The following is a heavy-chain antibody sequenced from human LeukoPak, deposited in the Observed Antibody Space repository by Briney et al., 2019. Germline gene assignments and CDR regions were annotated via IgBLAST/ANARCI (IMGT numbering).Heavy chain of an antibody. CDR1: GFTFSSYG. V-gene: IGHV3-30*18. CDR2: ISYDGSNR. CDR3: AKDAFVVVVAATVFDS. Sequence: GRSLRLSCAASGFTFSSYGMHWVRQAPGEGLEWVAVISYDGSNRYYADSVKGRFTISRDNSKNTLYLQMNSLRPEDTAVYYCAKDAFVVVVAATVFDSWGQGTLVTVSS. J-gene: IGHJ4*02. D-gene: IGHD2-15*01.